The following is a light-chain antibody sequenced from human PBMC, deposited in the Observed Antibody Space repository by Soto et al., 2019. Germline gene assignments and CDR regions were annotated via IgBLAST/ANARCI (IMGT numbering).Light chain of an antibody. V-gene: IGKV3-20*01. J-gene: IGKJ1*01. CDR1: QSVSSSY. CDR3: QQYGSSSPWT. CDR2: GAS. Sequence: EIVLTQSPGTLSLSPGERATLSCRASQSVSSSYLAWYQQKPGQAPRLLIYGASSRATGIPDRFSGSGSGTDFTLTISRLEPEAFAVYYCQQYGSSSPWTFGQGTKVEIK.